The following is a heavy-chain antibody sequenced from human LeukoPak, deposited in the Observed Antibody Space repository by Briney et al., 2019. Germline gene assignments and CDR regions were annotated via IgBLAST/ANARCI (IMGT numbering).Heavy chain of an antibody. CDR1: GGTFSSYA. D-gene: IGHD2-15*01. V-gene: IGHV1-69*13. Sequence: SVKVSCKASGGTFSSYAISWVRQAPGQGLEWMGGIIPIFGTANYAQKFQGRVTITADESTSTAYMELSSLRSEDTAVYYCARPYCSGGSCYYGYWLDPWGQGTLVTVSS. CDR3: ARPYCSGGSCYYGYWLDP. CDR2: IIPIFGTA. J-gene: IGHJ5*02.